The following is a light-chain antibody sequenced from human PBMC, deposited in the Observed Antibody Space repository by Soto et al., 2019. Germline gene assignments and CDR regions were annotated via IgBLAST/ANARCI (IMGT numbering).Light chain of an antibody. V-gene: IGKV3-20*01. CDR1: QSVSSSY. J-gene: IGKJ1*01. CDR3: QQYNSYSWT. CDR2: GAS. Sequence: EIVLTQSPGTLSLSPGERATLSCRARQSVSSSYLAWYQQKPGQAPRLLIYGASSRATGIPDRFSGSGSGTEFTLTISSLQPDDFATYYCQQYNSYSWTFGQGTKVDIK.